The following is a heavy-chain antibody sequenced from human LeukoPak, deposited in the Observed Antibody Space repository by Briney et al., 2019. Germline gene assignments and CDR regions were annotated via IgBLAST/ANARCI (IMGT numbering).Heavy chain of an antibody. CDR2: INHSGST. J-gene: IGHJ5*02. CDR1: GGSFSGYY. V-gene: IGHV4-34*01. D-gene: IGHD3-10*01. CDR3: ARGLSRAYYYGSGSYANWFDP. Sequence: PSETLSLTCAVYGGSFSGYYWSWIRQPPGKGLEWIGEINHSGSTNYNPSLKSRVTISVDTSKNQFSLKLSSVTAADTVVYYCARGLSRAYYYGSGSYANWFDPWGQGTLVTVSS.